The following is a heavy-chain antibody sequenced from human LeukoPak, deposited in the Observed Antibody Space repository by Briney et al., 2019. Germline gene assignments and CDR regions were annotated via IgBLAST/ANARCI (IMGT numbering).Heavy chain of an antibody. V-gene: IGHV3-23*01. CDR2: VSHSAAST. CDR1: GFAFNNYA. Sequence: GGSLRLSCAASGFAFNNYAMTWVRQAPGKGLEWVSGVSHSAASTYYADSVKGRFTISRDNSKNTLFLQMNSLRAEDTALYYCAKSGCSSGSCYAFPDFDYWGQGALVTVSS. J-gene: IGHJ4*02. D-gene: IGHD2-15*01. CDR3: AKSGCSSGSCYAFPDFDY.